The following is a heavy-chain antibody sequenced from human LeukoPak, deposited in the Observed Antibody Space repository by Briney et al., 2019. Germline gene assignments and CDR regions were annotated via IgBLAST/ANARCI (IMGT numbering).Heavy chain of an antibody. Sequence: ASVKVSCKASGYTFTSYYIHWVRQAPGQGLEWMGIINPSGGSTSYAQKFQGRVTMTRDTSTRTVYMELSSLRSEDTAVYYCARIMSSGSYSGAFDIWGQGTMVTVSS. CDR3: ARIMSSGSYSGAFDI. J-gene: IGHJ3*02. V-gene: IGHV1-46*01. CDR2: INPSGGST. D-gene: IGHD1-26*01. CDR1: GYTFTSYY.